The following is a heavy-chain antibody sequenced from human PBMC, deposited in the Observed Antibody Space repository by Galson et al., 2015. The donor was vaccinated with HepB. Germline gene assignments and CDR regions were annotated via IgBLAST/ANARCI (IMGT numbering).Heavy chain of an antibody. J-gene: IGHJ4*02. CDR1: GFTFSGYW. CDR2: IKQDGSEK. V-gene: IGHV3-7*03. D-gene: IGHD2-2*01. CDR3: AREPDIVVVPAAIYFDY. Sequence: SLRLSCAASGFTFSGYWMSWVRQAPGKGLEWVANIKQDGSEKYYVDSVKGRFTISRDNAKNSLYLQMNSLRAEDTAVYYCAREPDIVVVPAAIYFDYWGQGTLVTVSS.